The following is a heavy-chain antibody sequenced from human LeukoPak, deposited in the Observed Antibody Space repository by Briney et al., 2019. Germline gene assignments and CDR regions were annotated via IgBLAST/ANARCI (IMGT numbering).Heavy chain of an antibody. J-gene: IGHJ5*02. V-gene: IGHV4-39*01. D-gene: IGHD1-7*01. CDR1: GGSISSSSYY. CDR2: IYYSGST. CDR3: ASRGLELRSWFDP. Sequence: SETLSLTCTVSGGSISSSSYYWGWIRQPPGKGLEWIGSIYYSGSTYYNPSLKSRGTISVDTSKNQFSLKLSSVTAADTAVYYCASRGLELRSWFDPWGQGTLVTVSS.